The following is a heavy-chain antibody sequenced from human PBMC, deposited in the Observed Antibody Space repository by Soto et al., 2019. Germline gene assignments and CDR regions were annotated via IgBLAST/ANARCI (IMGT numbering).Heavy chain of an antibody. CDR1: GFTVSSNY. D-gene: IGHD6-19*01. J-gene: IGHJ6*02. CDR2: IYSGGST. V-gene: IGHV3-66*01. CDR3: ASGSTIAVAWYYYYYGMDV. Sequence: EVQLVESGGGLVQPGGSLRLSCAASGFTVSSNYMSWVRQAPGKGLEWDSVIYSGGSTYYAESVKGRFTISRDNSKNTLYLQMNSLRAEDTAVYYCASGSTIAVAWYYYYYGMDVWGQGTTVTFSS.